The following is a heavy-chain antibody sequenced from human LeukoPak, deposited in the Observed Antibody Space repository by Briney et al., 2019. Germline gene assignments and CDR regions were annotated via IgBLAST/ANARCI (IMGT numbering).Heavy chain of an antibody. CDR1: GYTFTDYY. Sequence: ASVRVSCKASGYTFTDYYIHWVRQAPGQGLEWMGRINPNSGGTNYAQKFQGRVTMTRDTSISTAYMELSRLRSDDTAVYYCARDFERPDYWGQGTLVTVSS. CDR3: ARDFERPDY. J-gene: IGHJ4*02. CDR2: INPNSGGT. V-gene: IGHV1-2*06.